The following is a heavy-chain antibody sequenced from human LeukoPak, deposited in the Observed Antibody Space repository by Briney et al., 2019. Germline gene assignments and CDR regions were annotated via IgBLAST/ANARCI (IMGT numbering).Heavy chain of an antibody. D-gene: IGHD2-2*01. CDR3: ARDLLYCSSTSGPFDY. CDR2: ISSSSSYI. CDR1: GFTFSSYS. Sequence: GGSLRLSCAASGFTFSSYSMNWVRQAPGKGLEWVSSISSSSSYIYYADSVKGRFTISRDNAKNSLYLQMNSLRAEDTAVYYCARDLLYCSSTSGPFDYGGQGPRVTVSS. J-gene: IGHJ4*02. V-gene: IGHV3-21*01.